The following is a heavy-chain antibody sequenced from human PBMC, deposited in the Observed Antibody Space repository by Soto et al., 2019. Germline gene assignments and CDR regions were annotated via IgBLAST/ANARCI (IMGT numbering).Heavy chain of an antibody. V-gene: IGHV1-18*04. CDR1: GYTFTSYG. CDR3: ARDRAVAGTRSDY. Sequence: ASVKVSCKASGYTFTSYGISWVRQAPGQGLEWMGWISAYNGNTNYAQKLQGRVTMTTDTSTSTAYMELRSLRYGDTAAYYCARDRAVAGTRSDYWGQGTLVTVAS. CDR2: ISAYNGNT. J-gene: IGHJ4*02. D-gene: IGHD6-19*01.